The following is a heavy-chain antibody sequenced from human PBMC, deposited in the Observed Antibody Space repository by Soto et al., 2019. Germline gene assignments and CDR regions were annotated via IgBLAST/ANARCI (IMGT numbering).Heavy chain of an antibody. V-gene: IGHV4-38-2*01. D-gene: IGHD4-17*01. J-gene: IGHJ6*02. CDR1: GYSISSGYY. CDR3: XRAFYGDYASYYYGMDV. Sequence: PSETLSLTCAVSGYSISSGYYWGWIRQPPGKGLEWIGNIYHSGSSYYNPSLKSRVTISVDTSKNQFSLELSSVTAADTAVYYCXRAFYGDYASYYYGMDVWGQGTTVTVSS. CDR2: IYHSGSS.